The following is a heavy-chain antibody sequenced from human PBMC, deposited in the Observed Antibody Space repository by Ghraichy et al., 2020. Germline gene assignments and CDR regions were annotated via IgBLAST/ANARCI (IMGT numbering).Heavy chain of an antibody. Sequence: GESLNISCAASGFTFSSYAMSWVRQAPGKGLEWVSAISGSGGSTYYADSVKGRFTISRDNSKNTLYLQMNSLRAEDTAVYYCAKARSSSRFYGMDVWGQGTTVTVSS. CDR1: GFTFSSYA. J-gene: IGHJ6*02. V-gene: IGHV3-23*01. CDR3: AKARSSSRFYGMDV. CDR2: ISGSGGST. D-gene: IGHD6-13*01.